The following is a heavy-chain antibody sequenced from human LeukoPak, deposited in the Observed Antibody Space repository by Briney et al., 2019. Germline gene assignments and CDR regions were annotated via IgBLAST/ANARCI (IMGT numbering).Heavy chain of an antibody. V-gene: IGHV4-59*11. J-gene: IGHJ4*02. D-gene: IGHD5-18*01. Sequence: SGTLSLTCTVSGYTISNHYWSWFRQPPGKGLEWLGYISYSGWTNYSPSLMSRLIILFDTSKNQLSLMLVNVNPADTAVDYCARGGVYNYGPIDYWGQGTLVTVSS. CDR3: ARGGVYNYGPIDY. CDR1: GYTISNHY. CDR2: ISYSGWT.